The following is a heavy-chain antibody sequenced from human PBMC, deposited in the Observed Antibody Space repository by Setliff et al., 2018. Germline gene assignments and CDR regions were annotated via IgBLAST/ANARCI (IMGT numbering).Heavy chain of an antibody. CDR1: GGTFSSYV. J-gene: IGHJ6*03. V-gene: IGHV1-69*05. CDR2: TIPMFGTT. CDR3: AREGVDTRSSTDYRYYMDV. Sequence: SVKVSCKASGGTFSSYVISWVRQAPGQGLEWMGGTIPMFGTTNYAQKFQGRVTILTDESTSTAYMELSSLTSDDTAVYYCAREGVDTRSSTDYRYYMDVWGKGTTVTVSS. D-gene: IGHD5-18*01.